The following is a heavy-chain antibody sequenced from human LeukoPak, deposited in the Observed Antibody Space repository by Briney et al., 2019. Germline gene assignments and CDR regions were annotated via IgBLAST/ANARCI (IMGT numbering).Heavy chain of an antibody. CDR3: ARAIRFYGDYENWFDP. V-gene: IGHV4-59*01. D-gene: IGHD4-17*01. CDR1: GGSIRSYY. CDR2: IYYSGST. J-gene: IGHJ5*02. Sequence: PSETLSLTCTVSGGSIRSYYWSWIRQPPGKGLEWIGYIYYSGSTNYNPSLKSRVTISVDTSKNQFSLKLSSVTAADTAVYYCARAIRFYGDYENWFDPWGQGTLVTVSS.